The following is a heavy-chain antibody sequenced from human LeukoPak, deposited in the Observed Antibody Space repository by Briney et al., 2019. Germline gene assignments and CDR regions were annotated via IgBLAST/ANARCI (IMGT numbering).Heavy chain of an antibody. CDR2: IHHDGTT. J-gene: IGHJ4*02. V-gene: IGHV4-38-2*01. CDR1: GHSLSSDYY. CDR3: ARVFDSTMGPFDY. Sequence: SETLSLTCGVSGHSLSSDYYWGWIRQPPGKRLEWIGTIHHDGTTYDNPSLKSRVAISVDTSKNQFSLKVKSVTAADTAVYYCARVFDSTMGPFDYWGQGTLVTVSS. D-gene: IGHD3-10*01.